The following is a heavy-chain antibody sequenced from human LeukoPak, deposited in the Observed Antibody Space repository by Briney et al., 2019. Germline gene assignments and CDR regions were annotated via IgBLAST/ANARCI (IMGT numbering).Heavy chain of an antibody. CDR1: GASITTCY. D-gene: IGHD6-13*01. CDR2: VHYSGNT. CDR3: ASDRYSSSWLDY. Sequence: PSETLSLACTVSGASITTCYWSWIRQPPGKGLEWIGYVHYSGNTKYSSSLRSRVTTSVDTSRSQFSLKLNSVTAADTAVYYCASDRYSSSWLDYWGQGTLVTVSS. J-gene: IGHJ4*02. V-gene: IGHV4-59*12.